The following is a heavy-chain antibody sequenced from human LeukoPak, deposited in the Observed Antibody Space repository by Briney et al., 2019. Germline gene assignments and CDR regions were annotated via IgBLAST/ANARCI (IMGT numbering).Heavy chain of an antibody. CDR3: ARANYYGSGSYVFYYGMDV. Sequence: ASVKVSCKASGYTFTSYYMHWVRQAPGQGLEWMGIINPSGGSTSYAQKLQGRVTMTRDTSTSTVYMELSSLRSEDTAVYYCARANYYGSGSYVFYYGMDVWGQGTTVTVSS. D-gene: IGHD3-10*01. CDR2: INPSGGST. V-gene: IGHV1-46*01. CDR1: GYTFTSYY. J-gene: IGHJ6*02.